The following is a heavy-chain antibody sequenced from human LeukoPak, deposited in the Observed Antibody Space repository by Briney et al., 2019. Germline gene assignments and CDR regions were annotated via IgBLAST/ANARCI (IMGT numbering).Heavy chain of an antibody. CDR1: GYTFTDYY. CDR2: INPNSGT. J-gene: IGHJ4*02. D-gene: IGHD3-22*01. CDR3: ARSVRWSSGYPY. Sequence: GASVKVSCKASGYTFTDYYMHWVRQAPGQGLEWMGWINPNSGTNYAQKFQGRVTMTRDTSISTAYMELTRLTSDDTAVYYCARSVRWSSGYPYWGQGTLVTVSS. V-gene: IGHV1-2*02.